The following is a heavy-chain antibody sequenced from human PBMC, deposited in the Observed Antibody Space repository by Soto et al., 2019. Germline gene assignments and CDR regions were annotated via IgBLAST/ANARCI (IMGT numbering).Heavy chain of an antibody. D-gene: IGHD5-12*01. Sequence: PSETLSLTCTVSGDYISAYSWSWVRQPPGKGLEWIGNIHYNGNTKYNPSLKSRVTMSVDTSKNQFSLKLISVTAADTAKYFCAREGDLGRWLQPLDFWGQGTLVNVSS. J-gene: IGHJ4*02. CDR1: GDYISAYS. CDR3: AREGDLGRWLQPLDF. CDR2: IHYNGNT. V-gene: IGHV4-59*01.